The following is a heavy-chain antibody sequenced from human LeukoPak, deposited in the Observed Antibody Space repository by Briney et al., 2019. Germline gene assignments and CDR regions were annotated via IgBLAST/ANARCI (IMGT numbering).Heavy chain of an antibody. Sequence: GGSLRLSCAASGFTFSGDAMHWVRQAPGKGLEWVAFISFDGNKKYFADSEKGRFTISRDNSKNTLYLQMNSLRSEDTAIYYCAKDLATKYTLHYWGQGTLVTVSS. D-gene: IGHD6-6*01. CDR3: AKDLATKYTLHY. CDR2: ISFDGNKK. J-gene: IGHJ4*02. CDR1: GFTFSGDA. V-gene: IGHV3-30*18.